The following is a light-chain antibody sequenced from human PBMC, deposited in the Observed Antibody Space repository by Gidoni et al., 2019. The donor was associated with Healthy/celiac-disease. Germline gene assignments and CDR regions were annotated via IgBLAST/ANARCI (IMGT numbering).Light chain of an antibody. CDR1: SSTIGAGYD. V-gene: IGLV1-40*01. CDR3: QSYDSSLSGSV. J-gene: IGLJ3*02. CDR2: GNS. Sequence: QSVLTQPPSVSGAPGQRVTIPCTGSSSTIGAGYDVHWYQQLPGTAPKPLMYGNSNRPSGVPDRFSGSKSGTSASLAITGLQAEDEADYYCQSYDSSLSGSVFGGGTKLTVL.